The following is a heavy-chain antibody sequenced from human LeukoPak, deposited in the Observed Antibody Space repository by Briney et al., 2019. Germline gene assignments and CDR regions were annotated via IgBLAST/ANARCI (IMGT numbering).Heavy chain of an antibody. CDR3: AGRVLGSSYQ. D-gene: IGHD6-13*01. CDR1: GYSFTNYW. CDR2: IYPGDSDT. V-gene: IGHV5-51*01. J-gene: IGHJ4*02. Sequence: GEPLNISCKGSGYSFTNYWIGWVRQMSGKGLDWMGIIYPGDSDTRYSPSFQGQATISADKSISPAYLQWSSLKASDTAMYYCAGRVLGSSYQWGQGTLVTVSS.